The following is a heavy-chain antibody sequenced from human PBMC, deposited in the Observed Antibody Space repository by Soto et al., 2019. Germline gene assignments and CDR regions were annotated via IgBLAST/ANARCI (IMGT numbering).Heavy chain of an antibody. V-gene: IGHV4-39*07. J-gene: IGHJ6*02. Sequence: SETLSLTCTVSGGSISSSSYYWSWIRQPPGKGLEWIGEINHSGSTNYNPSLKSRVTISVDTSKNQFSLKLSSVTAADTAVYYCARARPSMVRGAPPYGMDVWGQGTTVTVSS. CDR1: GGSISSSSYY. CDR3: ARARPSMVRGAPPYGMDV. D-gene: IGHD3-10*01. CDR2: INHSGST.